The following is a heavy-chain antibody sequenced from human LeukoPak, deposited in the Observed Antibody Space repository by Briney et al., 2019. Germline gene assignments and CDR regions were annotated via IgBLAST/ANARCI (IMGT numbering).Heavy chain of an antibody. J-gene: IGHJ4*02. Sequence: KTGGSLRLSCAASGFTFGSYSMNWVRQAPGEGLEWVSSISSSSSYIYYADSVKGRFTISRDNAKNSLYLQMNSLRAEDTAVYYCARGALGRQEYYYDSSGYPHDYWGQGTLVTVSS. CDR1: GFTFGSYS. D-gene: IGHD3-22*01. CDR3: ARGALGRQEYYYDSSGYPHDY. CDR2: ISSSSSYI. V-gene: IGHV3-21*01.